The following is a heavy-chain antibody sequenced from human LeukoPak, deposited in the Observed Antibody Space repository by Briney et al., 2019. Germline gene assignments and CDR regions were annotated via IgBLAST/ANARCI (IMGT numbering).Heavy chain of an antibody. CDR3: ARARIVVVTAEAFDI. CDR2: IKQDGSEE. D-gene: IGHD2-21*02. Sequence: PGGSLRLSCAASGFTFSNYWMTWVRQAPGKGLKWVANIKQDGSEENYLDSVKGRFAISRDNSKNTLYLQMNSLRAEDTAVYYCARARIVVVTAEAFDIWGQGTMVTVSS. CDR1: GFTFSNYW. V-gene: IGHV3-7*01. J-gene: IGHJ3*02.